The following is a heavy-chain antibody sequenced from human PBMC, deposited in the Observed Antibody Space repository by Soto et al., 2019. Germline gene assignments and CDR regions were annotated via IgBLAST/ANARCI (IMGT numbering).Heavy chain of an antibody. V-gene: IGHV3-30*18. Sequence: GGSLRLSCAASGFTFSSYGMHWVRQAPGKGLEWVAVISYDGSNKYYADSVKGRFTISRDNSKNTLYLQMNSLRAEDTAVYYCAKDGFGAGGSYYGFSPYYYYYGMDVWGQGTTVTVSS. CDR2: ISYDGSNK. D-gene: IGHD1-26*01. J-gene: IGHJ6*02. CDR3: AKDGFGAGGSYYGFSPYYYYYGMDV. CDR1: GFTFSSYG.